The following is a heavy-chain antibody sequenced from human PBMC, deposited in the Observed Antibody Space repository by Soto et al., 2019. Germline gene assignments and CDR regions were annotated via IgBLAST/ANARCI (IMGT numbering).Heavy chain of an antibody. CDR3: ARVGLPGTTAVMVNQH. J-gene: IGHJ1*01. D-gene: IGHD4-17*01. CDR1: GFTFSTYS. Sequence: EVHLVESGGGLVQPGGSLRLSCAASGFTFSTYSMNWVRQAPGKGLEWVSYISSTSSTIYYADSVKGRFTISRDNAKNSLYLPMNSLGDEDTAVYYCARVGLPGTTAVMVNQHWGQGPLVTVS. V-gene: IGHV3-48*02. CDR2: ISSTSSTI.